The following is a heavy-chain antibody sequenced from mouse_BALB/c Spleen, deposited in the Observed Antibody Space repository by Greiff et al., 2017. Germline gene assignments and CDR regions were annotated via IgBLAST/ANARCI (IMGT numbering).Heavy chain of an antibody. V-gene: IGHV5-6*01. J-gene: IGHJ3*01. CDR1: GFTFSSYG. D-gene: IGHD1-2*01. Sequence: EVQLVESGGDLVKPGGSLKLSCAASGFTFSSYGMSWVRQTPDKRLEWVATISSGGSYTYYPDSVKGRFTISRDNAKNTLYLQMSSLKSEDTAMYYCARESTALLPFAYWGQGTLVTVSA. CDR3: ARESTALLPFAY. CDR2: ISSGGSYT.